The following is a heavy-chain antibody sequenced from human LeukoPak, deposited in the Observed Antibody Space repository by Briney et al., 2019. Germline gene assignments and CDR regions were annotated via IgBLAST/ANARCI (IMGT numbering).Heavy chain of an antibody. J-gene: IGHJ4*02. CDR1: GFTFDDYA. CDR3: AKGKKMTVAGLFDY. V-gene: IGHV3-9*01. Sequence: GGSLRLSCAASGFTFDDYAMHWVRQAPGKGLEWVSGISWNSGGIGYADSVKGRFTISRDNAKNSLYLQMNSLRVDDTALYYCAKGKKMTVAGLFDYWGQGTLVTVSS. CDR2: ISWNSGGI. D-gene: IGHD6-19*01.